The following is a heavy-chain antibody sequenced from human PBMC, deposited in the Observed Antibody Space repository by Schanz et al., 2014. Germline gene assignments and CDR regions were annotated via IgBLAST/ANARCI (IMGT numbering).Heavy chain of an antibody. CDR2: IYIGGNT. CDR1: GFSVGNKY. V-gene: IGHV3-66*01. J-gene: IGHJ4*02. Sequence: EVQLLESGGGLVQPGGSLRLSCAASGFSVGNKYMNWVRQAPGKGLEWVSFIYIGGNTYYADSVKGRFTISRDNSKNTVYIQMNSLRAEDTAVYYCARGGPAYYFDDWGQGTLDTVSS. CDR3: ARGGPAYYFDD.